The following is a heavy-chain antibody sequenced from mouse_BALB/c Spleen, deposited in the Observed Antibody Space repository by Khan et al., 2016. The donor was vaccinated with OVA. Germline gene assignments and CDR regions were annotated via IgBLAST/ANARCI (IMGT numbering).Heavy chain of an antibody. V-gene: IGHV1-76*01. J-gene: IGHJ2*01. CDR1: GYIFTSYW. CDR2: IYPGTDNT. Sequence: QMQLEESGAELVRPGASVKLSCKTSGYIFTSYWIHWVKQRSGQGLEWLARIYPGTDNTYYNEKLKDKATLTADKSSSTAYMQLSSLKSEDSSVYFCAREEALYDFDYWGQGTTLTVSS. D-gene: IGHD2-14*01. CDR3: AREEALYDFDY.